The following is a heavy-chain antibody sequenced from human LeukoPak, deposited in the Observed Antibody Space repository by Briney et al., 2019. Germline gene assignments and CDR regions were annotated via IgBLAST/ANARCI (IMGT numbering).Heavy chain of an antibody. CDR2: IFPADSDT. Sequence: GESLKISCKASGYSFTTYWIGRVRQMPGKGLEWMGIIFPADSDTRYSPSFQGQVAVSADKSITTAYLQWSSLKASDTAMYYCARWVTADRGKKDAFDVWGQGTMVTVSS. J-gene: IGHJ3*01. CDR3: ARWVTADRGKKDAFDV. V-gene: IGHV5-51*01. D-gene: IGHD2-21*02. CDR1: GYSFTTYW.